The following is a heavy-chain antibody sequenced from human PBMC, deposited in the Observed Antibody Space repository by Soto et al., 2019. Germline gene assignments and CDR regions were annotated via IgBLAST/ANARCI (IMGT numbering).Heavy chain of an antibody. CDR2: ISYDGSNK. CDR3: AKEGGYSSSWYFPDYYYYGMDV. D-gene: IGHD6-13*01. V-gene: IGHV3-30*18. J-gene: IGHJ6*02. CDR1: GFTFSSYG. Sequence: GGSLRLSCAASGFTFSSYGMHWVRQAPGKGLEWVAVISYDGSNKYYADSVKGRFTISRDNSKNTLYLQMNSLRAEDTAVYYCAKEGGYSSSWYFPDYYYYGMDVWGQGTTVTVSS.